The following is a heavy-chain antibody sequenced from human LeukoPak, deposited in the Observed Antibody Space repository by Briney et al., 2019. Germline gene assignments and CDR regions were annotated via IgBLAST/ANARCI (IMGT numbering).Heavy chain of an antibody. CDR2: INPNSGGT. Sequence: ASVKVSCKASGYTFTGYYMHWVRQAPGRGLEWMGWINPNSGGTNYAQKFQGRVTMTRDTSISTAYMELSRLRSDDTAVYYCARESNDSPQLGRFDPWGQGTLVTVSS. CDR1: GYTFTGYY. J-gene: IGHJ5*02. V-gene: IGHV1-2*02. CDR3: ARESNDSPQLGRFDP. D-gene: IGHD1-1*01.